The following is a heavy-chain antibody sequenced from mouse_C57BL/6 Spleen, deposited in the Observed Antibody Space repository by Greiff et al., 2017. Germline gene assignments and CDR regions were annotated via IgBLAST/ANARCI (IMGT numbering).Heavy chain of an antibody. CDR3: ARDWDYAMDY. V-gene: IGHV1-12*01. D-gene: IGHD4-1*01. CDR1: GYTFTSYT. J-gene: IGHJ4*01. Sequence: QVQLQQSEAELVRPGASVKMSCKASGYTFTSYTMHWVKQTPKQGLEWIGAIYPGNGDTSYNQKFKGKATLTVDKSSSTAYMQLSSLTYEDSAVCLCARDWDYAMDYWGQGTSVTVSS. CDR2: IYPGNGDT.